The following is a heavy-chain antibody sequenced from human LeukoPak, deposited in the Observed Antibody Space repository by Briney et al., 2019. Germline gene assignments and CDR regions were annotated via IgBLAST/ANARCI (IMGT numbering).Heavy chain of an antibody. V-gene: IGHV3-7*01. J-gene: IGHJ4*02. Sequence: GGSLRLSCAASGFTFSSYWMSWVRQAPGKGLEWVANIKQDGSEKYYVDSVKGRFTISRDNAKNSLYLQMNSLRAEDTAVYHCARDPYCSSTSCYTGGFDYWGQGTLVTVSS. CDR2: IKQDGSEK. CDR3: ARDPYCSSTSCYTGGFDY. CDR1: GFTFSSYW. D-gene: IGHD2-2*02.